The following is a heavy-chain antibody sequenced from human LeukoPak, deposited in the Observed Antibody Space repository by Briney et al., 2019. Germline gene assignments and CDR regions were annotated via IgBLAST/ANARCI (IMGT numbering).Heavy chain of an antibody. CDR3: ARDRGSSWWDAFDI. CDR2: INPNSGGT. Sequence: ASVKVSCKASGYTFTGYYMHWVRQAPGQGLEWMGWINPNSGGTNYAQKFQGRVTMTRDTSISTAYMELNSLRAEDTAVYYCARDRGSSWWDAFDIWGQGTMVTVSS. J-gene: IGHJ3*02. D-gene: IGHD6-13*01. CDR1: GYTFTGYY. V-gene: IGHV1-2*02.